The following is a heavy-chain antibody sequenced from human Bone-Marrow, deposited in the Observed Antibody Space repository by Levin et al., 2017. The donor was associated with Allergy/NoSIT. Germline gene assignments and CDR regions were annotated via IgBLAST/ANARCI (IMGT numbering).Heavy chain of an antibody. Sequence: GGSLRLSCAASGFTFDNYAMSWVRQAPGKGLDLVSAINSRGDNTYHADSVKGRFTISRDNYKNTLYLEMNSLRAEDTALYYCAKGDYTNYGAGIDNWGQGTLVTVSS. CDR1: GFTFDNYA. J-gene: IGHJ4*02. CDR3: AKGDYTNYGAGIDN. V-gene: IGHV3-23*01. CDR2: INSRGDNT. D-gene: IGHD4-11*01.